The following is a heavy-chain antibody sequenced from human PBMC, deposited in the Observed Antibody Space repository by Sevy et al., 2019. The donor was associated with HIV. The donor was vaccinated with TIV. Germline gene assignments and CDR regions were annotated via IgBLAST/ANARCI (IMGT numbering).Heavy chain of an antibody. CDR1: GDSVSSNSAA. V-gene: IGHV6-1*01. Sequence: SQTLSLTCAISGDSVSSNSAAWNWIRQSPSRGLEWLGRTYYRSKWYNDYAVSVKSRITINPDTSKNQFSLQLNSVTPEDTAVYYCEGVREGPRSAAAVNNWFDPWGQGTLVTVSS. CDR3: EGVREGPRSAAAVNNWFDP. J-gene: IGHJ5*02. D-gene: IGHD6-13*01. CDR2: TYYRSKWYN.